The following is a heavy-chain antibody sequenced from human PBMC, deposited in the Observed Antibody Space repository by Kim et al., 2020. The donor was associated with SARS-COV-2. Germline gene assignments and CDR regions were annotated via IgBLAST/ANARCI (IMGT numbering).Heavy chain of an antibody. CDR2: FDPEDGET. D-gene: IGHD6-19*01. CDR3: ATGVAGAGPSSDYYYYYGMDV. J-gene: IGHJ6*02. V-gene: IGHV1-24*01. Sequence: ASVKVSCKVSGYTLTELSMHWVRQAPGQGLEWMGGFDPEDGETIFAQKFQGRVTMTEDTSTDTAYMELSSLRSEDTAVYYCATGVAGAGPSSDYYYYYGMDVGGQGTTVTVSS. CDR1: GYTLTELS.